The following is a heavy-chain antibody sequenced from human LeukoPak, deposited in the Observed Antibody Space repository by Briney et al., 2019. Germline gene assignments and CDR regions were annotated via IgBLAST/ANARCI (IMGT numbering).Heavy chain of an antibody. CDR1: GFTFSSYW. J-gene: IGHJ4*02. D-gene: IGHD3-22*01. V-gene: IGHV3-74*01. CDR2: INSDGSST. CDR3: ARASYYYDSSGYYQFDY. Sequence: GGSLRLSCAASGFTFSSYWMHWVRQAPGKGLVWVSRINSDGSSTSYADSVKGRFTISRDNAKNPLCLQMNSLRAEDTAVYYCARASYYYDSSGYYQFDYWGQGTLVTVSS.